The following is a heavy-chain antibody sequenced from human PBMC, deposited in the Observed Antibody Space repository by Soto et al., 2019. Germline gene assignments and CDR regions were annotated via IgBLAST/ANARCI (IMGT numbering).Heavy chain of an antibody. V-gene: IGHV3-48*03. D-gene: IGHD5-12*01. CDR2: ISSSGSTI. CDR3: ARDQRDGYNYEDYYYYGMDV. Sequence: GSLRLSCAASGFTFSSYEMNWVRQAPGKGLEWVSYISSSGSTIYYADSVKGRFTISRDNAKNSLYLQMNSLRAEDTAVYYCARDQRDGYNYEDYYYYGMDVWGQGTTVTVSS. J-gene: IGHJ6*02. CDR1: GFTFSSYE.